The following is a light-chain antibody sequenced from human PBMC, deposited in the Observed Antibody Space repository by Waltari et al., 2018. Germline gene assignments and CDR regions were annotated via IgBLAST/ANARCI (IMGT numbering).Light chain of an antibody. CDR2: RND. Sequence: QSVLTQPPSASGTPGPRVTISCSGSNSNIRSNHVYWYQQPPGPAPKLLIYRNDQRPSGVPDRFSGSKSGSSASLAISGLRSEDEADYYCASWDDSLSGHYVFGTGTKVTV. CDR3: ASWDDSLSGHYV. J-gene: IGLJ1*01. V-gene: IGLV1-47*01. CDR1: NSNIRSNH.